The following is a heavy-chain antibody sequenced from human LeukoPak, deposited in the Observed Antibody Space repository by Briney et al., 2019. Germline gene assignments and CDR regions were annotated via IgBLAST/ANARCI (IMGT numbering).Heavy chain of an antibody. CDR3: ARVGCSSTSCYRGKVYFDY. CDR2: INPNSGGT. Sequence: ASVKVSCKASGYTFTGYYMHWVRQAPGRGLEWMGWINPNSGGTNYAQKFQGRVTMTRDTSISTAYMELSRLRSDDTAVYYCARVGCSSTSCYRGKVYFDYWGQGTLVTVSS. J-gene: IGHJ4*02. D-gene: IGHD2-2*02. V-gene: IGHV1-2*02. CDR1: GYTFTGYY.